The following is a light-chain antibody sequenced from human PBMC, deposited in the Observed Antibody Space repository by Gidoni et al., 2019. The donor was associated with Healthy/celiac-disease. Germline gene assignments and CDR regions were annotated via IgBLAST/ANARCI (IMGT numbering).Light chain of an antibody. Sequence: ELVMPQSPATLSVSPGERATLSCRASQIVSSNLAWYQQKPGQAPRLLIYGASTRATGIPARFSGSGSGTEFTLTISSLQSEDFAVYYCQQYNNWPTITFGQGTRLEIK. CDR3: QQYNNWPTIT. V-gene: IGKV3-15*01. J-gene: IGKJ5*01. CDR2: GAS. CDR1: QIVSSN.